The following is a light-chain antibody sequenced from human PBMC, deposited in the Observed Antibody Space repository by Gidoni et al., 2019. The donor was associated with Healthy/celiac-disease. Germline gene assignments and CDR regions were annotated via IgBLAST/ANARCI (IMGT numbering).Light chain of an antibody. CDR2: AAS. Sequence: IKMTHSPSSLSASVGDRVTITCRASQSISSYLNWYQQKPGKAPKLLIYAASSLQSGVPSRFSGSGSGTDFTLTISSLQPEDFATYYCQQSYSTLWTFGQGTKVEIK. V-gene: IGKV1-39*01. CDR1: QSISSY. CDR3: QQSYSTLWT. J-gene: IGKJ1*01.